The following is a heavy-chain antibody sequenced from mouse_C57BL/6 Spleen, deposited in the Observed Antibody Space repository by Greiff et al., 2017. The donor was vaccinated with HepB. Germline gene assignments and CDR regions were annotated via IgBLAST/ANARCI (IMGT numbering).Heavy chain of an antibody. J-gene: IGHJ4*01. CDR1: GFTFSSYA. V-gene: IGHV5-4*01. D-gene: IGHD1-1*01. CDR3: AGGSRSPYYAMDY. Sequence: DVHLVESGGGLVKPGGSLKLSCAASGFTFSSYAMSWVRQTPEKRLEWVATISDGGSYTYYPDNVKGRFTISRDNAKNNLYLQMSHLKSEDTAMYYCAGGSRSPYYAMDYWGQGTSVTVSS. CDR2: ISDGGSYT.